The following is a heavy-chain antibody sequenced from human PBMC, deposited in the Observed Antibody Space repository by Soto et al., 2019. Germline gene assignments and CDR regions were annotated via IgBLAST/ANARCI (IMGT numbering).Heavy chain of an antibody. D-gene: IGHD4-4*01. CDR1: GYTFTNYG. CDR3: ARDSLGTETTSWLDP. V-gene: IGHV1-18*04. Sequence: ASVKVSCKASGYTFTNYGISRVRQAPGQGLEWMGWISAYNGDTNYAQKLQGRATMTTDTSTSTAYMELRSLRSDDTAVYYCARDSLGTETTSWLDPWGQGTLVTVSS. J-gene: IGHJ5*02. CDR2: ISAYNGDT.